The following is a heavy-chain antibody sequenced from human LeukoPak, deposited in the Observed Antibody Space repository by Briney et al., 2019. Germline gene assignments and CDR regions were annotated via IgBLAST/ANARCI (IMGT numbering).Heavy chain of an antibody. CDR3: ARGRDYGDSGDY. V-gene: IGHV3-7*03. D-gene: IGHD4-17*01. CDR2: IKQDGSEK. Sequence: PGGSLRLSCAASGFTFSSYWMSWVRRAPGKGLEWVANIKQDGSEKHYVDSVKGRFTISRDNAKNSLYLQMNSLRAEDTAVYYCARGRDYGDSGDYWGQGTLVTVSS. J-gene: IGHJ4*02. CDR1: GFTFSSYW.